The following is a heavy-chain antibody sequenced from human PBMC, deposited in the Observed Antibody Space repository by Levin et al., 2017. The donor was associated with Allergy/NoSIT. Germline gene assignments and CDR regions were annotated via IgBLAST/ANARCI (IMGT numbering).Heavy chain of an antibody. CDR2: IKQDGSAK. CDR1: GFTFSRYW. V-gene: IGHV3-7*04. D-gene: IGHD6-19*01. CDR3: ARLIGYSSGWYQGDAFDI. Sequence: GGSLRLSCSSSGFTFSRYWMSWVRQAPGKGLEWVANIKQDGSAKYYMDSVKGRFTISRDNAKNSLYLQMNSLRAEDTAVYYCARLIGYSSGWYQGDAFDIWGQGTMVTVSS. J-gene: IGHJ3*02.